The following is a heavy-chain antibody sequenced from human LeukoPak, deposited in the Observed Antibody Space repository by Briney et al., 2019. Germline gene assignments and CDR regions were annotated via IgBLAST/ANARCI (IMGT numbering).Heavy chain of an antibody. J-gene: IGHJ4*02. D-gene: IGHD3-22*01. CDR1: GGSFSGYY. V-gene: IGHV4-34*01. Sequence: NPSETLSLTCAVYGGSFSGYYWSWIRQPPGKGLEWIGEINHSGSTNYNPSLQSRATISVDTSKNQFSLKLSSVTAADTAVYYCARDGHYYDSSGILYWGQGTLVTVSS. CDR2: INHSGST. CDR3: ARDGHYYDSSGILY.